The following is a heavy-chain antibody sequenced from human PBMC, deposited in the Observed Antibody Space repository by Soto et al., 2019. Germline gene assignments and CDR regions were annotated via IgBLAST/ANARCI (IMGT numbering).Heavy chain of an antibody. J-gene: IGHJ4*01. Sequence: SETLSLTCNVSGVSIIDTSYYWGWIRQPPGKGLEWIGTIYFNGNTFYNPSLKSRLTISVDTSKNQISLRLTSVTAADTAVYYCARQGSYWGHGTLVTAPQ. V-gene: IGHV4-39*01. CDR1: GVSIIDTSYY. CDR2: IYFNGNT. CDR3: ARQGSY.